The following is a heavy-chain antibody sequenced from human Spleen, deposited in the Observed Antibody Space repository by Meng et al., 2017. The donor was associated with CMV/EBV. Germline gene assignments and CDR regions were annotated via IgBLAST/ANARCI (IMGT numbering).Heavy chain of an antibody. CDR3: ARRIVPTYGMDV. V-gene: IGHV4-61*01. CDR1: GGSVSSDSHY. CDR2: IYYSGST. D-gene: IGHD3-16*02. J-gene: IGHJ6*02. Sequence: SETLSLTCTVSGGSVSSDSHYWSWIRQPPGKGLEWIGYIYYSGSTNYNPSLKSRVTISVDTSKNQFSLKLSSVTAADTAVYYCARRIVPTYGMDVWGQGTTVTVSS.